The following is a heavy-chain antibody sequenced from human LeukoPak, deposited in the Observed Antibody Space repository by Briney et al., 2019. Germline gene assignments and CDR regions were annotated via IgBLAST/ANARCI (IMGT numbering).Heavy chain of an antibody. CDR3: ATGKGVLFNY. V-gene: IGHV3-48*02. CDR2: ISTTGTI. Sequence: GGSLRLSCAVSGFTFSTYNMNWVRQAPGKGLKWVSYISTTGTIYYADSVKGRFTISRDNAKNSVYLQMNSLRDEDTAVYYCATGKGVLFNYWGQGTLVTVSS. J-gene: IGHJ4*02. CDR1: GFTFSTYN. D-gene: IGHD3-10*01.